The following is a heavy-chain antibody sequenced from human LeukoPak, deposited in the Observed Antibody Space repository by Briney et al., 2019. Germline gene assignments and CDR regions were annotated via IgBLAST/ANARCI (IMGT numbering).Heavy chain of an antibody. Sequence: SETLSLTCTVSGGSISSYYWNWIRQPPGKGLEWIGYIYHSGSTTYNPSLKSRVTISADTSKNQFSLKLSSVTAADTAVYYCARAHSSGYYSDFDYWGQGTLVTVSS. D-gene: IGHD3-22*01. CDR1: GGSISSYY. J-gene: IGHJ4*02. CDR3: ARAHSSGYYSDFDY. CDR2: IYHSGST. V-gene: IGHV4-59*01.